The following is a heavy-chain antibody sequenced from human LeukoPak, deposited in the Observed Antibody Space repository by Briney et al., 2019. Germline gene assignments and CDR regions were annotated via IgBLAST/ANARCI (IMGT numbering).Heavy chain of an antibody. D-gene: IGHD1-7*01. Sequence: PGGSLRLSCAASGFTFSSYAMSWVRQAPGKGLEWVSSISGSGGNTYYADSVKGRFTISRDNAKNSLYLQMNSLRAEDMALYYCTKDIALGLPRGELRPDTFDIWGQGTMVTVSS. V-gene: IGHV3-23*01. J-gene: IGHJ3*02. CDR3: TKDIALGLPRGELRPDTFDI. CDR1: GFTFSSYA. CDR2: ISGSGGNT.